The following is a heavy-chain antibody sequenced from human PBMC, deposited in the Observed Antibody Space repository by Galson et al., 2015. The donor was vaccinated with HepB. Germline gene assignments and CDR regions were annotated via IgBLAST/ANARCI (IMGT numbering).Heavy chain of an antibody. Sequence: SLRLSCAASGFIFSTYGMHWVRQAPGKGLEWVAVIWSDGYNKYYADSVKGRFTISRDISENMLYLQMDSLRAEDTAVYYCARVLGLAASDYWGQGTLVTVSS. CDR1: GFIFSTYG. D-gene: IGHD6-13*01. CDR2: IWSDGYNK. CDR3: ARVLGLAASDY. J-gene: IGHJ4*02. V-gene: IGHV3-33*01.